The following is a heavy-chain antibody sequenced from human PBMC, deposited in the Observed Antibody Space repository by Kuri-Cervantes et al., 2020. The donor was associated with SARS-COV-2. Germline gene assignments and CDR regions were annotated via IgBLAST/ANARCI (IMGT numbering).Heavy chain of an antibody. CDR1: GFTFSSYG. V-gene: IGHV3-21*04. CDR2: ISSSSSYI. D-gene: IGHD3-3*01. CDR3: AKDEKRYYDVWSNLYPNNAYSYYYMDV. Sequence: GGSLRLSCASSGFTFSSYGMPWVRQAPGKGLEWVSSISSSSSYIYYADSVKGRFTISRDSSKNTLYLQMNGLRAEDTAVYYCAKDEKRYYDVWSNLYPNNAYSYYYMDVCGKGTTVTVSS. J-gene: IGHJ6*03.